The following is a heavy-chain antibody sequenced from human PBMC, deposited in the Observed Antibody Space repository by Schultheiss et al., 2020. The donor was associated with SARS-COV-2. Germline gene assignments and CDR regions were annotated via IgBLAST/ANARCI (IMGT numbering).Heavy chain of an antibody. CDR1: GGSISSYY. D-gene: IGHD2-2*01. CDR2: IYYSGST. J-gene: IGHJ3*02. V-gene: IGHV4-59*12. Sequence: SQTLSLTCTVSGGSISSYYWSWIRQPPGKGLEWIGYIYYSGSTYYNPSLKSRVTISVDTSKNQFSLKLSSVTAADTAVYYCARFNLLWNAFDIWGQGTMVTVSS. CDR3: ARFNLLWNAFDI.